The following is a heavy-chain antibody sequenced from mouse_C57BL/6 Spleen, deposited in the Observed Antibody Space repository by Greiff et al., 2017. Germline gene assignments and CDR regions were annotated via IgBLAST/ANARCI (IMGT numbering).Heavy chain of an antibody. D-gene: IGHD1-3*01. J-gene: IGHJ4*01. Sequence: DVKLVESGAGLVKPGGSLKLSCAASGFTFSSYAMSWVRQTPEKRLEWVAYISSGGDYIYYADTVKGRFTISRDNARNTLYLQMSSLKSEDTAMYYCSRGPSGMPAIDYWGQGTSVTVSS. CDR3: SRGPSGMPAIDY. CDR1: GFTFSSYA. CDR2: ISSGGDYI. V-gene: IGHV5-9-1*02.